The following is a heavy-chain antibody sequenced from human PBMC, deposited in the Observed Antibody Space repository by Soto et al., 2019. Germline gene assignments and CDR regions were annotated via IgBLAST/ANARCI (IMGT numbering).Heavy chain of an antibody. CDR1: GFTFSSYA. CDR3: AKHVVVVAATPFDY. Sequence: EVQLLESGGGLVQPGGSLRLSCAASGFTFSSYAMSWVRQAPGKGLEWVSAISGSGGSTYYADSVKRRFTITRDISKNTLYLQMNSLRAEDTAVYYCAKHVVVVAATPFDYWGQGTLVSVSS. D-gene: IGHD2-15*01. CDR2: ISGSGGST. V-gene: IGHV3-23*01. J-gene: IGHJ4*02.